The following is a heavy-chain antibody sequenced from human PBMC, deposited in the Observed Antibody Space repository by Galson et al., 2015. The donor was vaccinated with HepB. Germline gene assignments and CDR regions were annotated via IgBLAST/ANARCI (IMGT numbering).Heavy chain of an antibody. CDR3: ARDENQWLARYAFDI. V-gene: IGHV3-66*02. CDR2: IYSGGST. CDR1: GFTVSSNY. J-gene: IGHJ3*02. D-gene: IGHD6-19*01. Sequence: SLRLSCAASGFTVSSNYMSWVRQAPGKGLEWVSVIYSGGSTYYADSVKGRFTISRDNSKNTLYLQMNSLRAEDTAVYYCARDENQWLARYAFDIWGQGTMVTVSS.